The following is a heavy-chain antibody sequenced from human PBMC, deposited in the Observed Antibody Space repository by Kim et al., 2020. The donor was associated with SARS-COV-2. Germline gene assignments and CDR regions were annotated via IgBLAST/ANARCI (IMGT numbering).Heavy chain of an antibody. Sequence: GGSLRLSCAASGFTFDDYAMHWVRQAPGKSLEWVSGISWNSGSIGYADSVKGRFTISRDNAKNSLYLQMNSLRAEDKALYYCAKDMSSSVWTGFDPWGQG. CDR3: AKDMSSSVWTGFDP. CDR2: ISWNSGSI. V-gene: IGHV3-9*01. D-gene: IGHD3-16*01. CDR1: GFTFDDYA. J-gene: IGHJ5*02.